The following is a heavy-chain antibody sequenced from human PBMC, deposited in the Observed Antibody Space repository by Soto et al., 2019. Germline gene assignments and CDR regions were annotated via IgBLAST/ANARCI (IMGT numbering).Heavy chain of an antibody. V-gene: IGHV1-69*12. CDR3: AIRYSGYDEYYFDY. J-gene: IGHJ4*02. Sequence: QVQLVQSGAEVKKPGSSVKVSCKASGGTFSSYAISWVRQAPGQGLEWMGGIIPIFGTANYAQKFQGRVTXXAXEXXSTAYMELSSLRSEDTAVYYCAIRYSGYDEYYFDYWGQGTLVTVSS. D-gene: IGHD5-12*01. CDR1: GGTFSSYA. CDR2: IIPIFGTA.